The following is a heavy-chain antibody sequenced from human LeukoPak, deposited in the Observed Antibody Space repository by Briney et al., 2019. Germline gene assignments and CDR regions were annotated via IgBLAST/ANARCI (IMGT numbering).Heavy chain of an antibody. Sequence: GGSLRLSCAASGFTFSSYSMNWVRRAPGKGLEWVSSISSSSSYIYYADSVKGRFTISRDNAKNSLYLQMNSLRAEDTAAYYCARDLEYSGSYSKAFDIWGQGTMVTVSS. V-gene: IGHV3-21*01. CDR2: ISSSSSYI. CDR3: ARDLEYSGSYSKAFDI. J-gene: IGHJ3*02. D-gene: IGHD1-26*01. CDR1: GFTFSSYS.